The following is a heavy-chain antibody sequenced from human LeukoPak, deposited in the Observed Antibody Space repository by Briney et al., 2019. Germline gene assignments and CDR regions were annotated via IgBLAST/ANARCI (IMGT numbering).Heavy chain of an antibody. J-gene: IGHJ4*02. CDR1: GFTFSSYG. Sequence: PGRSLRLSCAASGFTFSSYGMHWVRQVPGKGLEWVTVISYDGSNKYFADSVKGRFTISRDNSKNTLYLQMNSLRAEDTAVYYCAKATSELGYYFDYWGQGTLVTVSS. V-gene: IGHV3-30*18. CDR3: AKATSELGYYFDY. D-gene: IGHD7-27*01. CDR2: ISYDGSNK.